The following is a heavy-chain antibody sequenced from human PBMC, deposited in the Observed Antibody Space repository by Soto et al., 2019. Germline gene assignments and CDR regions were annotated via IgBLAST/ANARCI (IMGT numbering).Heavy chain of an antibody. V-gene: IGHV4-4*07. D-gene: IGHD3-10*01. CDR1: GGSISSYY. CDR3: ARDLKAYGSGRPNWFDP. Sequence: KTSETLSLTCTVSGGSISSYYWSWIRQPAGKGLEWIGRIYTSGSTNYNPSLKSRVTMSVDTSKNQFSLKLSSVTAADTAVYYCARDLKAYGSGRPNWFDPWGQGTLVTVSS. J-gene: IGHJ5*02. CDR2: IYTSGST.